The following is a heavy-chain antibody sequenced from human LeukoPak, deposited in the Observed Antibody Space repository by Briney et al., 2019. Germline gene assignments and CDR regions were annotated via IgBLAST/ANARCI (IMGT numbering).Heavy chain of an antibody. J-gene: IGHJ4*02. Sequence: SETLSLTCSVSGGSIISYYWSWIRQPPGRGLEWIGYIYHTGTTNYNPSLKSRVTILVNTSTNQLSLRLNSVTAADTAVYYCARGSGWCSSSTCYSFDYWGQGSLVTVSS. CDR2: IYHTGTT. D-gene: IGHD2-2*01. CDR1: GGSIISYY. V-gene: IGHV4-59*01. CDR3: ARGSGWCSSSTCYSFDY.